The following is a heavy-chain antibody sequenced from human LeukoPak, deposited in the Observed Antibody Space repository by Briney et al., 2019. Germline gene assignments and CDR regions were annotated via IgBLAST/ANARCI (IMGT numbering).Heavy chain of an antibody. V-gene: IGHV3-23*01. J-gene: IGHJ4*02. CDR1: GFTFNNYA. CDR3: GKDWKLDY. CDR2: ISDNGGDT. D-gene: IGHD1-1*01. Sequence: PGGSLRLSCAASGFTFNNYAMSWVRQAPGKGLEWVSAISDNGGDTKYADSVKGRFTISRDNSKNTLYLQMNSLRAEDTAIYYCGKDWKLDYWGQGTLVTVS.